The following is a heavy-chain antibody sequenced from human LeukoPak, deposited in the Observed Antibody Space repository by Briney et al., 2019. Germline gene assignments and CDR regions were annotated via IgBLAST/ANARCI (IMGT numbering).Heavy chain of an antibody. CDR3: TRVGYIDEGIDY. J-gene: IGHJ4*02. Sequence: GGSLRLSCAASGFTFSSYWMSWVRQAPGKGLEWVANINQDGSEKYCVDSLKGRFTISRDNAENSLYLQMNSLRAEDTAIYYCTRVGYIDEGIDYWGQGTLVTVSS. CDR2: INQDGSEK. D-gene: IGHD5-24*01. CDR1: GFTFSSYW. V-gene: IGHV3-7*04.